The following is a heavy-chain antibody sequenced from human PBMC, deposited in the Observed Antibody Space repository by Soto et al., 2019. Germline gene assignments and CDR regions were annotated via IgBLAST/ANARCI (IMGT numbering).Heavy chain of an antibody. D-gene: IGHD1-1*01. V-gene: IGHV4-31*03. CDR1: GGSISSGGYY. CDR3: ARSGLLIGEPTYYGMDV. CDR2: IYYSGST. Sequence: QVQLQESGPGLVKPSQTLSLTCTVSGGSISSGGYYWSWIRQHPGKGLEWIGYIYYSGSTYYNPSLKSRVTISVDTSKNQCSLKLSSVTAADTAVYYCARSGLLIGEPTYYGMDVWGQGTTVTVSS. J-gene: IGHJ6*02.